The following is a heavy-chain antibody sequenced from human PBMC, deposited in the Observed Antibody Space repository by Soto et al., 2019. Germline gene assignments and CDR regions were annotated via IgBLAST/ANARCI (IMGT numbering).Heavy chain of an antibody. J-gene: IGHJ3*02. CDR3: ARVERGTATTVVDAFDI. CDR1: GGFVTSGSYY. D-gene: IGHD2-21*02. CDR2: MSHSGGT. Sequence: QVQLQQWGAGLLKPSETLSLTCAVYGGFVTSGSYYWSWIRQPPGKGLEWIGEMSHSGGTHFNPSLKSRVTISVDTSKNQFTLKMSSMTAAHTDLYYCARVERGTATTVVDAFDIWGPGKMVTVSS. V-gene: IGHV4-34*01.